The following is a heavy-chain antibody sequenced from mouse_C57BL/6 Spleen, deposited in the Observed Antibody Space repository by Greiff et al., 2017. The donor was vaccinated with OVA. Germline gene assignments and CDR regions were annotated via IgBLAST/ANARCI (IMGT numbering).Heavy chain of an antibody. J-gene: IGHJ3*01. V-gene: IGHV1-61*01. CDR2: IYPSDSET. Sequence: VQLQQPGAELVRPGSSVKLSCKASGYTFTSYWMDWVKQRPGQGLEWIGNIYPSDSETHYNQKFKDKATLTVDKSSSTAYMQLSSLTSEDSAVYYCARGGYYDYDAAWFAYWGQGTLVTVSA. D-gene: IGHD2-4*01. CDR1: GYTFTSYW. CDR3: ARGGYYDYDAAWFAY.